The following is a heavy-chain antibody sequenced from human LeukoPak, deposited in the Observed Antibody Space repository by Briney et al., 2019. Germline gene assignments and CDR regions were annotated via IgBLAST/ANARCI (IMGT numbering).Heavy chain of an antibody. Sequence: ASVKVSCKASGYTFTGYYMHWVRQPPGQGLEWMGWINPNSGGTNYAQKFQGRVTMTRDTSISTAYMELSRLRSDDTAVYYCARDRGSGSYYKGDAFDIWGQGTMVTVSS. CDR3: ARDRGSGSYYKGDAFDI. CDR2: INPNSGGT. J-gene: IGHJ3*02. D-gene: IGHD3-10*01. V-gene: IGHV1-2*02. CDR1: GYTFTGYY.